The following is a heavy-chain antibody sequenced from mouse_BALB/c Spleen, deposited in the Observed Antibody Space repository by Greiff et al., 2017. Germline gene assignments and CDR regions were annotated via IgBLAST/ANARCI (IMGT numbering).Heavy chain of an antibody. CDR1: GFTFSSYA. Sequence: EVQVVESGGGLVKPGGSLKLSCAASGFTFSSYAMSWVRQTPEQRLEWVASISSGGSTYYPDSVKGRFTISRDNAKNSLYLEMSSLRSEDTAMYYCARGDYRYGFAYWGQGTLVTVSA. V-gene: IGHV5-6-5*01. J-gene: IGHJ3*01. CDR3: ARGDYRYGFAY. CDR2: ISSGGST. D-gene: IGHD2-14*01.